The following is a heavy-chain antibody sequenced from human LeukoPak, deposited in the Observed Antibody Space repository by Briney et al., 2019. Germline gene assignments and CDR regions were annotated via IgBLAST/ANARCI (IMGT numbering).Heavy chain of an antibody. D-gene: IGHD5-18*01. CDR1: GFTFSSYA. CDR2: ISYDGSNK. Sequence: GGSLRLSCAASGFTFSSYAMHWVRQAPGKGLEWVAVISYDGSNKYYADSVKGRFTISRDNAKNSLYLQMNSLRAEDTAVYYCAREHTAMAFDYWGQGTLVTVSS. CDR3: AREHTAMAFDY. J-gene: IGHJ4*02. V-gene: IGHV3-30*04.